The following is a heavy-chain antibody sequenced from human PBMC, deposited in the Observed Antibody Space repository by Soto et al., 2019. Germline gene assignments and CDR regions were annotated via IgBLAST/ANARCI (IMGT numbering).Heavy chain of an antibody. D-gene: IGHD2-15*01. Sequence: SETLSLTCAVYGGSFSGYYWSWIRQPPGKGLEWIGEINHSGSTNYNPSLKSRVTISVDTSKNQFSLKLSSVTAADTAVYYCATRSFYCSGGSCYYVSPLDYWGQGTLVTVSS. V-gene: IGHV4-34*01. CDR1: GGSFSGYY. CDR3: ATRSFYCSGGSCYYVSPLDY. CDR2: INHSGST. J-gene: IGHJ4*02.